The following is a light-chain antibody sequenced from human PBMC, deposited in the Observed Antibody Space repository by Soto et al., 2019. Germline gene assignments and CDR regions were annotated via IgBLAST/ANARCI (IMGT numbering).Light chain of an antibody. Sequence: QSVLTQPPSASGAPGQRVTISCTGSSSNVGAGYDLHWYQQFPGTAPKLLIYANNNRPSGVPDRFSASKSGTSASLAITGLQADDEADYYCQSYDASLRGVFGTGTKLTVL. V-gene: IGLV1-40*01. CDR2: ANN. CDR1: SSNVGAGYD. J-gene: IGLJ1*01. CDR3: QSYDASLRGV.